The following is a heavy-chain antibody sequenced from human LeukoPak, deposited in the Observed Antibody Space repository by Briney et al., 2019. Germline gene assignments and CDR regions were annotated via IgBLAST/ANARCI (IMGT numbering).Heavy chain of an antibody. CDR3: ARVPTRVYAFDI. CDR2: ISSSGNTI. Sequence: GGSLRLSCAASGFTFSHYYMSWIRQAPGKGLEWISHISSSGNTIYYADSVKGRFTISRDNAKNSLYLQMNSLRAEDTAVYYCARVPTRVYAFDIWGQGTMVTVSS. V-gene: IGHV3-11*04. J-gene: IGHJ3*02. CDR1: GFTFSHYY.